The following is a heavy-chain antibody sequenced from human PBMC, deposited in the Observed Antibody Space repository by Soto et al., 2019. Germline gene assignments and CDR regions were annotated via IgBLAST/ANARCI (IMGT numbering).Heavy chain of an antibody. Sequence: QITLKESGPTLVKPTQTLTLTCTFSGFSLSTSGVGVGWIRQPPGKALEWLALIYWYDDKRYSPSLKSRLTITKDTSKNQVVLTMTNMDPVDTATYYCAHRPLPDIVVVRAAMSWLGYNWFDPWGQGTLVTVSS. V-gene: IGHV2-5*01. CDR1: GFSLSTSGVG. CDR2: IYWYDDK. CDR3: AHRPLPDIVVVRAAMSWLGYNWFDP. J-gene: IGHJ5*02. D-gene: IGHD2-2*01.